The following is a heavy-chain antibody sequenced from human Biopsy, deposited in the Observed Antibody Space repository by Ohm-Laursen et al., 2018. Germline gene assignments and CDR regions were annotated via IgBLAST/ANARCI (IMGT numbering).Heavy chain of an antibody. D-gene: IGHD3-16*01. J-gene: IGHJ4*02. V-gene: IGHV3-9*01. Sequence: SLRLSCAASAFIFSDSDMHWVRQAPGKGLEWVPRINRDSDTADYVDSVRGRFTISRDNARKTLFLQMNSLRPEDTALYYCVKDRGGARASFHYWGQGIRVAVSS. CDR2: INRDSDTA. CDR1: AFIFSDSD. CDR3: VKDRGGARASFHY.